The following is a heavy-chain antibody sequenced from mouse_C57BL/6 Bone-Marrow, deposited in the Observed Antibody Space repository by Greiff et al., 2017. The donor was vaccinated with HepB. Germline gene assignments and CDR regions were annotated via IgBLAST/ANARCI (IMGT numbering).Heavy chain of an antibody. V-gene: IGHV14-4*01. CDR3: TKYEDSIDY. CDR2: IDPENGNT. Sequence: VQLQQSGAELVRPGASVKLSCTASGFNIKDDYMHWVKQRPEQGLEWIGWIDPENGNTEYASKFQGKATITADTSSNTAYLQLSSLTSEDTAVYYCTKYEDSIDYWGQGTTLTVSS. CDR1: GFNIKDDY. J-gene: IGHJ2*01. D-gene: IGHD3-2*01.